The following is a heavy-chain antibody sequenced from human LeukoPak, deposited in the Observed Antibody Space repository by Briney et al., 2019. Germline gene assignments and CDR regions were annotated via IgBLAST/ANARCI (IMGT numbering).Heavy chain of an antibody. D-gene: IGHD2-2*01. V-gene: IGHV3-30-3*01. CDR1: GFTFSSYA. CDR3: AKGLGYCSSTSCSEYFQH. CDR2: ISYDGSNK. J-gene: IGHJ1*01. Sequence: GGSLRLSCAASGFTFSSYAMHWVRQAPGKGLEWVAVISYDGSNKYYADSVKGRFTISRDNSKNTLYLQMNSLRAEDTAVYYCAKGLGYCSSTSCSEYFQHWGQGTLVTVSS.